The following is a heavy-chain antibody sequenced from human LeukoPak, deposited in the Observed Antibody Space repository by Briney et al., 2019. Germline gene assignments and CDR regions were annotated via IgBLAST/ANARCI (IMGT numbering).Heavy chain of an antibody. D-gene: IGHD3-16*01. V-gene: IGHV3-48*01. CDR2: ISSSSSTI. J-gene: IGHJ5*02. CDR3: ARAYDYVMSWFDP. CDR1: GFTFSTYN. Sequence: PGGSLRLSCAASGFTFSTYNMNWVRQAPGKGLEWVSYISSSSSTIYYADSVKGRFTISRDNAKNSLYLQMNSLRAEDTAVYYCARAYDYVMSWFDPWGQGTLVTVSS.